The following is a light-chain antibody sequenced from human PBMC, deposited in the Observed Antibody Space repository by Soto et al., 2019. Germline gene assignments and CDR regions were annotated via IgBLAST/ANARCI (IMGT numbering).Light chain of an antibody. CDR2: DAS. CDR3: QKYNSFWT. Sequence: DIQMTQSPSTLSASVGDRVTISCRASQTISNWLAWYQQKPGKAPKLLIYDASSLESGVPSRFSGSGSGTEYTLTSSSLQPEDCATYYCQKYNSFWTFGQGTKVDI. V-gene: IGKV1-5*01. J-gene: IGKJ1*01. CDR1: QTISNW.